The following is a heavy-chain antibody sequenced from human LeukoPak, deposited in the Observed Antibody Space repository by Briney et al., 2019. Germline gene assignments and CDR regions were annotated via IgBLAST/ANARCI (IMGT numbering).Heavy chain of an antibody. Sequence: SETLSLTCAVYGGSFSGYYWSWIRQPPGKGLEWIGEINHSGSTNYNPSLKSRVTISVDTSKNQFSLKPSSVTAADTAVYYCARGLSSGMDVWGKGTTVTVSS. CDR1: GGSFSGYY. CDR2: INHSGST. V-gene: IGHV4-34*01. J-gene: IGHJ6*04. CDR3: ARGLSSGMDV.